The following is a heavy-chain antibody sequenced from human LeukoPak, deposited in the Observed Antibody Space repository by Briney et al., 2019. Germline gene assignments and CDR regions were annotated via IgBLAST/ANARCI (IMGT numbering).Heavy chain of an antibody. D-gene: IGHD3-10*01. CDR2: LSDNGERR. Sequence: GGSLRLSCVTSGFMFSTYAMSWVRQAPGKGLEWVSILSDNGERRYYADSVKGRFTISRDNAKNSLYLQMNSLRAEDTAVYYCARKGSYGSVFDPWGQGTLVTVSS. CDR1: GFMFSTYA. V-gene: IGHV3-23*01. CDR3: ARKGSYGSVFDP. J-gene: IGHJ5*02.